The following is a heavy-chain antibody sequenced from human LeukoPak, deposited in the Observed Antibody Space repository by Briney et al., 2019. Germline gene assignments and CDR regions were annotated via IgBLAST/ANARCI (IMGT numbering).Heavy chain of an antibody. CDR1: GFTFSSFA. Sequence: GGSLRLSCAASGFTFSSFAMSWVRPAPGEGLEWVSAISGSGGSTYYADSVKGRFTISRDNSKNTLYLQMNSLRAEDTAVYYCATTAAGTVIDFDYCGQGTLVTVSS. J-gene: IGHJ4*02. D-gene: IGHD6-13*01. V-gene: IGHV3-23*01. CDR3: ATTAAGTVIDFDY. CDR2: ISGSGGST.